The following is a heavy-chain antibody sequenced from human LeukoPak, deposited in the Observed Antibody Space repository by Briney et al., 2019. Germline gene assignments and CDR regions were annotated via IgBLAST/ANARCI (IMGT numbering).Heavy chain of an antibody. D-gene: IGHD1-14*01. J-gene: IGHJ4*02. Sequence: GGSLRLSCAASGFTVSSNYMSWVRQAPGKGLEWVSVIYSGGSTYYADSVKGRFTISRDNSKNTLYLQMNSLRAEDTSVYYCARDSGRTGFDYWGQGTLVTVSS. CDR1: GFTVSSNY. CDR3: ARDSGRTGFDY. V-gene: IGHV3-66*02. CDR2: IYSGGST.